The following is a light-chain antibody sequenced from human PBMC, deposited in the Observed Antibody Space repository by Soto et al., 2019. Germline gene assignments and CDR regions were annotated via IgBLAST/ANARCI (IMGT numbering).Light chain of an antibody. CDR2: EVS. CDR1: SSDVGGYNY. CDR3: SSYGSTSTRYV. Sequence: QSALTQPASVSGSPGQSITISCTGTSSDVGGYNYVSWYQQHPGKAPKLIIYEVSNRPSGVSNRFSGSKSGNTASLTISGLQAEDECDYFCSSYGSTSTRYVFGTGTKLTVL. V-gene: IGLV2-14*01. J-gene: IGLJ1*01.